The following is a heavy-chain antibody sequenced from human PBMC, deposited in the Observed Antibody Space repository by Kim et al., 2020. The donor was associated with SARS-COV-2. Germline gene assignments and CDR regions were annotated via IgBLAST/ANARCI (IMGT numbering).Heavy chain of an antibody. CDR1: GGTFSSYA. Sequence: SVKVSCKASGGTFSSYAISWVRQAPGKGFSWWEGSIPIFGPQNNARRSKGRVTITADESTSPAYMELSSLRSEDTAVYYCARDGDYEYYYYGMDVWGQGTTVTVSS. D-gene: IGHD4-17*01. J-gene: IGHJ6*02. V-gene: IGHV1-69*13. CDR2: SIPIFGPQ. CDR3: ARDGDYEYYYYGMDV.